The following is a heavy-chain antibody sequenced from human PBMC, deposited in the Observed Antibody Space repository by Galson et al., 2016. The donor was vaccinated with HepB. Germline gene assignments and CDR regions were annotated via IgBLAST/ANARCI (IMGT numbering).Heavy chain of an antibody. Sequence: SLRLSCAASGFTFSSYAMSWVRQAPGKGLGWVSGISGSGGSTDYADSVKGRFTISRDNSKNTLYLQMNSLRAEDTAVYYCAKAATRRGLLEALGYWGQGTLVTVSS. J-gene: IGHJ4*02. V-gene: IGHV3-23*01. CDR1: GFTFSSYA. D-gene: IGHD3-10*01. CDR3: AKAATRRGLLEALGY. CDR2: ISGSGGST.